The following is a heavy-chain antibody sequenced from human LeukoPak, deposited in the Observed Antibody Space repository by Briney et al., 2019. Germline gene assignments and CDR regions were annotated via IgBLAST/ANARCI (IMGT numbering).Heavy chain of an antibody. CDR1: GGSISSSSYY. CDR3: ARFRQFIGWFDP. CDR2: IYYSGST. V-gene: IGHV4-39*01. Sequence: SETLSLTCTVSGGSISSSSYYWGWIRQPPGKGLEWIGSIYYSGSTYYNPSLKSRVTISVDTSKNQFSLKLSSVTAADTAVYYCARFRQFIGWFDPWGQGTLVTVSP. D-gene: IGHD4-11*01. J-gene: IGHJ5*02.